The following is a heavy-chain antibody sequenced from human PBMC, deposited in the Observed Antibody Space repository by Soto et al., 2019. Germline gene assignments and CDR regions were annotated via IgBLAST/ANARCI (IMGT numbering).Heavy chain of an antibody. J-gene: IGHJ4*02. D-gene: IGHD5-18*01. CDR3: EKDRSSYGSNNPDH. Sequence: PGGSLRLSCAASGFTFSSYGMHWCRQAPGRWLEWVAVILSDGSNKYYADSVKGRFTISRDNSKNTLYLQMNSLRTEDTAVYYCEKDRSSYGSNNPDHWGQGXMVTVYS. V-gene: IGHV3-30*18. CDR1: GFTFSSYG. CDR2: ILSDGSNK.